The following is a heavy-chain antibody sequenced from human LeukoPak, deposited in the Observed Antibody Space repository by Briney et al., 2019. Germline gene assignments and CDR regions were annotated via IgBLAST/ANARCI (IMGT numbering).Heavy chain of an antibody. CDR2: IRSKANSYAT. D-gene: IGHD3-22*01. CDR3: TRPIFDEHYYDSSGYPDY. Sequence: GGSLRLSCAASGFTFSGSAMHWVRQASGKGLEWVGRIRSKANSYATAYAASVKGRFTISRDDSKNTAYLRMNSLKTEDTAVYYCTRPIFDEHYYDSSGYPDYWGQGTLVTVSS. V-gene: IGHV3-73*01. J-gene: IGHJ4*02. CDR1: GFTFSGSA.